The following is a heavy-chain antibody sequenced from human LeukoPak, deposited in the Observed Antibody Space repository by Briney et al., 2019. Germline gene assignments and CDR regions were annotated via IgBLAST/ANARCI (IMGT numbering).Heavy chain of an antibody. CDR1: GGSFSGYY. CDR2: INHSGST. V-gene: IGHV4-34*01. J-gene: IGHJ6*03. Sequence: SETLSLTCAVYGGSFSGYYWSWIRQPPGKGLEWIGEINHSGSTNYNPSLKSRVTISVDTSKNQFPLKLSSVTAADTAVCYCARGRPLISLLGSGRNYMDVWGKGTTVTVSS. CDR3: ARGRPLISLLGSGRNYMDV. D-gene: IGHD1-26*01.